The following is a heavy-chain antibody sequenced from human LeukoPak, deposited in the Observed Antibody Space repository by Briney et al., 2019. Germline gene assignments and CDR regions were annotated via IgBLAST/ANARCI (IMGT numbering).Heavy chain of an antibody. V-gene: IGHV1-46*01. CDR2: INPSGGST. CDR1: GYTFTSYY. Sequence: ASVKVSCKASGYTFTSYYMHWVRQAPGQGLEWMGIINPSGGSTSYAQKFQGRVTMTRDMSTSTVYMGLSSLRSEDTAVYYCARGSYEWGPTSYNWFDPWGQGTLVTVSS. CDR3: ARGSYEWGPTSYNWFDP. J-gene: IGHJ5*02. D-gene: IGHD1-26*01.